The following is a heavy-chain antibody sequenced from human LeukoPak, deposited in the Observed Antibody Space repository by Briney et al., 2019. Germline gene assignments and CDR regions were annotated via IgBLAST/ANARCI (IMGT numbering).Heavy chain of an antibody. J-gene: IGHJ4*02. V-gene: IGHV4-59*01. Sequence: SETLSLTCTVSGGSISSYYWSWLRQPPGRGLEWLGNIYYTGSTNYDPSLKSRVTMSVDTSKNQFSLKVNSVTAADTAVYYFARDLIAASGGGPGYWGQGTLVTVSS. CDR3: ARDLIAASGGGPGY. CDR2: IYYTGST. D-gene: IGHD6-13*01. CDR1: GGSISSYY.